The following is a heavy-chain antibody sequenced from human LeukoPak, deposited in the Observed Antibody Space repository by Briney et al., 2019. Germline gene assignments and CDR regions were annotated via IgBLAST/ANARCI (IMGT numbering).Heavy chain of an antibody. J-gene: IGHJ4*02. CDR2: VYYSGTS. D-gene: IGHD4-17*01. CDR3: ARGMRGDDYGDYGPLDY. CDR1: GGSISSRSYL. Sequence: SETLSLTCTVSGGSISSRSYLWGWIRQSPGKGLEWIGCVYYSGTSYYNPSLRGRVTISVDTSKNQFSLRLNSVTAGDTAVYYCARGMRGDDYGDYGPLDYWGQGTLVTVSS. V-gene: IGHV4-39*01.